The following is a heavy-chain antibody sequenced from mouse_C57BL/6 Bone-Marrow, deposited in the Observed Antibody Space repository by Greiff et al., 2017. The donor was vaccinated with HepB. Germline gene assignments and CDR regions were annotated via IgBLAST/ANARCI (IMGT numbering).Heavy chain of an antibody. V-gene: IGHV1-26*01. Sequence: EVQLQQSGPELVKPGASVKISCKASGYTFTDYYMNWVKQSHGKSLEWIGDINPNNGGTSYNQKFKGKATLTVDKSSSTAYMELRSLTSEDSAVYYCARGGAQALDYWGQGTTLTVSS. CDR2: INPNNGGT. J-gene: IGHJ2*01. D-gene: IGHD3-2*02. CDR1: GYTFTDYY. CDR3: ARGGAQALDY.